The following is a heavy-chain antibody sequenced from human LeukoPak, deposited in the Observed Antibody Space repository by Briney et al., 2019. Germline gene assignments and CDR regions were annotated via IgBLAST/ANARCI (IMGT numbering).Heavy chain of an antibody. J-gene: IGHJ6*02. V-gene: IGHV3-48*02. CDR3: AGDFWSDGGV. Sequence: GGSLRLSCAASGFTFSVYSMNWVRQAPGKGLEWISCISDSGATEYADSVKGRFTISRDNVTNSLYLQMNSLSDEDTGIYYCAGDFWSDGGVWGQGTTVTVSS. CDR1: GFTFSVYS. CDR2: ISDSGAT. D-gene: IGHD3-3*01.